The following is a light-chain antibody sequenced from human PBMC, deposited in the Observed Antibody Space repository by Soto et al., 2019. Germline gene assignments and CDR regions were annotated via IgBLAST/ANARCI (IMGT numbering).Light chain of an antibody. J-gene: IGKJ4*01. CDR3: LQHKSYALS. Sequence: DIQMTQSPSAMSASVGDSVTITCRASQDISSYLAWFQQKPGKVPKLLIYAASSLQSGVPARFSGSGSGTEFTLTISSLQPEDFATYYCLQHKSYALSFGGGTKVEIK. CDR1: QDISSY. CDR2: AAS. V-gene: IGKV1-17*03.